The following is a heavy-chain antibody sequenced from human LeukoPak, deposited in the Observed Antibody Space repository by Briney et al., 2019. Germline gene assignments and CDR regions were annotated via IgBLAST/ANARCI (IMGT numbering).Heavy chain of an antibody. J-gene: IGHJ5*02. CDR1: GYTFTSYY. Sequence: GASVKVSCKASGYTFTSYYMHWVRQAPGQGLEWMGIINPSGGSTSCAQKFQGRVTMTRDMSTSTVYMELSSLRSEDTAVYYCARDRRNYGRPYNWFDPWGQGTLVTVSS. CDR2: INPSGGST. V-gene: IGHV1-46*01. D-gene: IGHD1-7*01. CDR3: ARDRRNYGRPYNWFDP.